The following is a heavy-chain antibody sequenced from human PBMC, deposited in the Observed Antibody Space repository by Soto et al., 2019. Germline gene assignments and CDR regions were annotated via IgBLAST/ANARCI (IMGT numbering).Heavy chain of an antibody. CDR2: IYYSGST. CDR3: ACTIGYCSGGSCYSPFSGYYYYYMDV. CDR1: GGSISSGGYY. D-gene: IGHD2-15*01. V-gene: IGHV4-31*03. Sequence: SETLSLTCTVSGGSISSGGYYWSWIRQHPGKGLEWIGYIYYSGSTYYNPSLKSRVTISVDTSKNQFSLKLSSVTAADTAVYYCACTIGYCSGGSCYSPFSGYYYYYMDVWGKGTTVTVSS. J-gene: IGHJ6*03.